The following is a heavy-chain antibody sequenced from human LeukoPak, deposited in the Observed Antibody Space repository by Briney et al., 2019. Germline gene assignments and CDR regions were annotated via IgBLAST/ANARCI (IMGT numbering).Heavy chain of an antibody. CDR1: GGSISSYY. Sequence: SETLSLTCTVSGGSISSYYWSWIRQPAGKGLEWIGRIYTSGSTYYNPSLKSRVTISVDTSKNQFSLKLSSVTAADTAVYYCARSSIAAAALDYWGQGTLVTVSS. V-gene: IGHV4-4*07. CDR2: IYTSGST. D-gene: IGHD6-13*01. J-gene: IGHJ4*02. CDR3: ARSSIAAAALDY.